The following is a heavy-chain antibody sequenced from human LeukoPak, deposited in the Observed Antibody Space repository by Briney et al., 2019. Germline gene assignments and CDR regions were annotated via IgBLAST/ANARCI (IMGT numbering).Heavy chain of an antibody. CDR1: GFTFSSYA. J-gene: IGHJ4*02. CDR3: ARTHLTYSYGPFGY. Sequence: PGGSLRLCSAASGFTFSSYAMHWVRQAPGKGLEWVAVISYDGSNKYYADSVKGRFTISRDNSKNTLYLQMNSLRAEDTAVYYCARTHLTYSYGPFGYWGQGTLVTVSS. CDR2: ISYDGSNK. D-gene: IGHD5-18*01. V-gene: IGHV3-30-3*01.